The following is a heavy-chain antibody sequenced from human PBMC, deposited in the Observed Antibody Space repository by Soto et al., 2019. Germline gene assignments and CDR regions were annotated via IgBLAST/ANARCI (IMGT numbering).Heavy chain of an antibody. Sequence: GCLRLSCSASVFTFSSYDMNWVRQGPGKGLEWVSAIGTAGDTNYAGSVKGRFTISRENAKNSLYLQMNSLRAGDTAIYFCARAIGPTLFDYWGQGTLVTVSS. D-gene: IGHD3-22*01. CDR2: IGTAGDT. J-gene: IGHJ4*02. CDR3: ARAIGPTLFDY. V-gene: IGHV3-13*04. CDR1: VFTFSSYD.